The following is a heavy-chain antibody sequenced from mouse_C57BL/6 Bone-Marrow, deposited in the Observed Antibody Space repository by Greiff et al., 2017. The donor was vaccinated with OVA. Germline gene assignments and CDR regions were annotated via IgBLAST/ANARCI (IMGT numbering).Heavy chain of an antibody. Sequence: EVNVVESGGGLVKPGGSLKLSCAASGFTLSDYGMHWVRQAPEKGLEWVAYISSGSSTIYYADTVKGRFTISRDNAKNTLFLQMTSLRSEDTAMYYCARTDYWGQGTTLTVSS. V-gene: IGHV5-17*01. CDR1: GFTLSDYG. CDR3: ARTDY. CDR2: ISSGSSTI. J-gene: IGHJ2*01.